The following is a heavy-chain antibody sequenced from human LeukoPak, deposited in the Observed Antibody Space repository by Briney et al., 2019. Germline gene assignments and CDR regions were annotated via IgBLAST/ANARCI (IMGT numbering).Heavy chain of an antibody. J-gene: IGHJ4*02. D-gene: IGHD3-16*01. CDR3: ATYTNAY. Sequence: DSVKGRFTISRDNSKNTLYLQMNSLRAEDTAVYYCATYTNAYWGQGTLVTVSS. V-gene: IGHV3-30*04.